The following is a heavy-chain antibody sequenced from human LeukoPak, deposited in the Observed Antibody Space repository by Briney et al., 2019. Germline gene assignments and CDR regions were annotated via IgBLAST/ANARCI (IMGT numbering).Heavy chain of an antibody. D-gene: IGHD6-19*01. CDR2: ISGSGGST. V-gene: IGHV3-23*01. Sequence: GGSLRLSCAASGFTFSSYSMNWVRQAPGKGLEWVSAISGSGGSTYYADSVKGRFTISRDNSKNTLYLQMNSLRAEDTAVYYCAKKVKQQWLVYWYFDLWGRGTLVTVSS. CDR1: GFTFSSYS. CDR3: AKKVKQQWLVYWYFDL. J-gene: IGHJ2*01.